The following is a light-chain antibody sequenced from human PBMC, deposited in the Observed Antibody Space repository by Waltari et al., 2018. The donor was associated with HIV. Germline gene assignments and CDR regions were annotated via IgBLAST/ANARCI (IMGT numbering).Light chain of an antibody. Sequence: QSVLTQSPSVSGTPGQRVSITCSGSSSNIGGNTVNWYQHVPGLAPKLLIYSSDQRPPGVHDRFSGAKSGTSASLAISGLQSEDEAEYYCAAWDISLNGFYVFGTGTKVTVL. CDR2: SSD. J-gene: IGLJ1*01. CDR3: AAWDISLNGFYV. V-gene: IGLV1-44*01. CDR1: SSNIGGNT.